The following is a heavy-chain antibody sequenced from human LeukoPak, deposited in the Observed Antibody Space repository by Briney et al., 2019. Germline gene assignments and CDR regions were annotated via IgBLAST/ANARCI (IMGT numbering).Heavy chain of an antibody. J-gene: IGHJ3*02. CDR2: VNLQGST. CDR1: GGSITNTNY. V-gene: IGHV4-4*02. Sequence: PSGTLSLTCGVSGGSITNTNYWTWVRQPPGKGLEWIGEVNLQGSTNYNPSLMGRVAIAVDTSENHISLQLTSVTAADTAVYYCARGLWRERRGLVRGGPEALDIWGQGTMVTVSS. D-gene: IGHD3-10*01. CDR3: ARGLWRERRGLVRGGPEALDI.